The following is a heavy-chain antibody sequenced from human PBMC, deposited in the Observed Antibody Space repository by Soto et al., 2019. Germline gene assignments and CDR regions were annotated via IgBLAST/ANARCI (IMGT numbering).Heavy chain of an antibody. CDR1: GGTFSSYA. CDR2: IIPIFGTA. V-gene: IGHV1-69*06. J-gene: IGHJ4*02. CDR3: ARAGVVATICYFDY. D-gene: IGHD5-12*01. Sequence: GASVKVSCKASGGTFSSYAISWVRQAPGQGLEWMGGIIPIFGTANYAQKFQGRVTITADKSTSTAYMELSSLRSGDTAVYYCARAGVVATICYFDYWGQGTLVTVSS.